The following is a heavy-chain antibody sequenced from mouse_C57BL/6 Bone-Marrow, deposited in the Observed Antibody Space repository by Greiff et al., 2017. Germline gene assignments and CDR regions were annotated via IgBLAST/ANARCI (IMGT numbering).Heavy chain of an antibody. J-gene: IGHJ3*01. CDR1: GYAFSSSW. V-gene: IGHV1-82*01. CDR2: IYPGDGDT. Sequence: VQLQQSGPELVKPGASVKISCKASGYAFSSSWMNWVKQRPGKGLEWIGRIYPGDGDTNYNGKFKGKATLTADKSSSTAYMQLSSLTSEDSAVYFCATPRFAYWGQGTLVTVSA. CDR3: ATPRFAY.